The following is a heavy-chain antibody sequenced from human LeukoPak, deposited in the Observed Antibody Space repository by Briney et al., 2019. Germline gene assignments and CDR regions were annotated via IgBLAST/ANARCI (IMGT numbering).Heavy chain of an antibody. CDR1: GFTFRLYG. Sequence: PGRSLRLSCAASGFTFRLYGMHWVRQAPGKGLEWVAVISYHGNNEYYADSVKGRFTISRDNSKNTLYLQMNSLTADDTAVYYCARCPESSGYYYELDSWGQGTLVTVSS. CDR3: ARCPESSGYYYELDS. D-gene: IGHD3-22*01. J-gene: IGHJ4*02. CDR2: ISYHGNNE. V-gene: IGHV3-30*03.